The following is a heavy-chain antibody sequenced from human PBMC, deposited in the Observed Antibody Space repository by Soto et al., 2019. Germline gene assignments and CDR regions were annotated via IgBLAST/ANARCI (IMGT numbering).Heavy chain of an antibody. D-gene: IGHD5-18*01. Sequence: QVQLQESGPGLVKPSETLSLTCTVSGGSVSSGSHYWSWIRQPPGKGLEWIGYIYYSGSTNYNPSLKSRVPISVDTAKNQFSLKLSSVTAADTDVYYCARVATAMVDYWGQGTLVTVSS. CDR1: GGSVSSGSHY. J-gene: IGHJ4*02. CDR3: ARVATAMVDY. V-gene: IGHV4-61*01. CDR2: IYYSGST.